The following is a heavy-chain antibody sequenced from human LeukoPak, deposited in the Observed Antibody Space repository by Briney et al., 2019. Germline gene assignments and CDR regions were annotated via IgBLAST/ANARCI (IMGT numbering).Heavy chain of an antibody. Sequence: SEALSLTCTVSGGSVNSYYWSWIRQPPGKGLEWIGYIYYSGSTNYNPSLKSRVTISLDTSRTQFSLKLSSVTAADTAVYYCTSSYYYDSSGYIAVWGQGTLVTVSS. J-gene: IGHJ4*02. CDR2: IYYSGST. CDR3: TSSYYYDSSGYIAV. D-gene: IGHD3-22*01. V-gene: IGHV4-59*02. CDR1: GGSVNSYY.